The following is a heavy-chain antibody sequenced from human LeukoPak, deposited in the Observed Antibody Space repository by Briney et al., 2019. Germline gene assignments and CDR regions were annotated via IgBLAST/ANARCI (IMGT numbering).Heavy chain of an antibody. J-gene: IGHJ6*03. CDR3: AKDSSSYDWGYMDV. Sequence: GGSLRLSCAASGFTFSTYAMSWVRQAPGKGLEWVSLIGGSDGRTRYADSVKGRFTISRDNSRNTLYLEMNSLRAEDTAVCYCAKDSSSYDWGYMDVWGKGTTVTISS. V-gene: IGHV3-23*01. CDR1: GFTFSTYA. CDR2: IGGSDGRT. D-gene: IGHD3-22*01.